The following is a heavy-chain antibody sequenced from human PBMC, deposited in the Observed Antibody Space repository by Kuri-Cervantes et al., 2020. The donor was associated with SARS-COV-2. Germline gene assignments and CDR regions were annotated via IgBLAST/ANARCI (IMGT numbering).Heavy chain of an antibody. Sequence: SETLSLTCAFYGESFSGYYWNWIRQSPGKGLEWIGEVNHRGSTNYNPSLKSRVTISVDTSKNQFSLKLSSVTAADTAVYYCATNIRNWFDPWGQGTLVTVSS. J-gene: IGHJ5*02. V-gene: IGHV4-34*01. CDR3: ATNIRNWFDP. CDR2: VNHRGST. CDR1: GESFSGYY.